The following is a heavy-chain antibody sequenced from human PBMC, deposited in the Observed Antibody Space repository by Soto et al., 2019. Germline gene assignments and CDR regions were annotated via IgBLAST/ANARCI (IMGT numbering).Heavy chain of an antibody. V-gene: IGHV4-30-4*01. Sequence: QVQLQESGPGLVKPSQTLSLTCTVSGGSISSGDYYWSWIRQPPGKGLEWIGYIYYSGSTYYNPSLKSRVTISVDTSKNQFSLKLSSVTAADTAVYYCARDRYYDFWSGYYPLPSGVYYYGMDVWGQGTTVTVSS. CDR2: IYYSGST. CDR3: ARDRYYDFWSGYYPLPSGVYYYGMDV. CDR1: GGSISSGDYY. J-gene: IGHJ6*02. D-gene: IGHD3-3*01.